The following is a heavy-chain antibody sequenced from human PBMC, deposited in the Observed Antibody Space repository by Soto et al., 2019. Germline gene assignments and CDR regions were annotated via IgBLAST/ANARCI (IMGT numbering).Heavy chain of an antibody. Sequence: QVRLVQSGAEVKKPGASVKVSCKASGYTFTSYGISWVRQAPGQGLEWMGWISAYNGNTNYAQKLQGRVTMTTDTSTSTAYMELRSLRSDDTAVYYCARGPHPRIITRQNRDYYFDYWGQGTLVTVSA. CDR1: GYTFTSYG. D-gene: IGHD3-10*01. CDR3: ARGPHPRIITRQNRDYYFDY. CDR2: ISAYNGNT. V-gene: IGHV1-18*01. J-gene: IGHJ4*02.